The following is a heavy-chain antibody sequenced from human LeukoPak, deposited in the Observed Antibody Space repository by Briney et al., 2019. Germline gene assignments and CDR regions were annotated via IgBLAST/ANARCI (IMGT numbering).Heavy chain of an antibody. CDR2: INSDGSTT. V-gene: IGHV3-74*01. J-gene: IGHJ4*02. CDR3: ARGGPIDY. CDR1: GFTFSSNW. Sequence: GGSLRLSCAASGFTFSSNWMYWVRQAPRKGLVWVSRINSDGSTTSYVDSVKGRCTISRDNAKSTLYLQMNSLRAEDTAVYYCARGGPIDYWGQGTLVTVSS.